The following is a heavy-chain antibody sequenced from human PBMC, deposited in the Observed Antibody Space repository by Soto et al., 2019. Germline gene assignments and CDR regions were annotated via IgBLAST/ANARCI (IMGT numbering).Heavy chain of an antibody. Sequence: LAGGSLRLSCTASTFNFSNYWMTWVRQAPGKGLEWVANIKQDESEKYYVDSVKGRFTISRDNAKNSLYLQMNSLRAEDTAVYYCARGYGGFDYWGQGTLVTVSS. J-gene: IGHJ4*02. CDR1: TFNFSNYW. V-gene: IGHV3-7*03. CDR3: ARGYGGFDY. D-gene: IGHD4-17*01. CDR2: IKQDESEK.